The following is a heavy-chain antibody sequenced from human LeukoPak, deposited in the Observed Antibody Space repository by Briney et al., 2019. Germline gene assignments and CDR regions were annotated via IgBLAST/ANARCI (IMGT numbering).Heavy chain of an antibody. D-gene: IGHD6-6*01. V-gene: IGHV3-74*01. CDR2: INSDWSST. J-gene: IGHJ5*02. Sequence: GGSLRLSCAASGFTFSSYWMHWVRQAPGKGLVWVSRINSDWSSTSYADSVKGRFTISRDNAKNTLYLQMNSLRAEDTAVYYCARDLYSSSSDSWFDPWGQGTLVTVSS. CDR3: ARDLYSSSSDSWFDP. CDR1: GFTFSSYW.